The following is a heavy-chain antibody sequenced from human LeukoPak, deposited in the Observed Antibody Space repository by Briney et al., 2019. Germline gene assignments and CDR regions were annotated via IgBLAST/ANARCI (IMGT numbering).Heavy chain of an antibody. CDR1: GYTFTSYD. D-gene: IGHD1-26*01. Sequence: GASVKVSCKASGYTFTSYDINWVRQATGQGLEWMGWMNPNSGNTGYSQKFKGRVTMTSNTSITTAYMELSSQISEDTAVYYCASRRGSGNYYEGLDYWGQGTLVTVSS. V-gene: IGHV1-8*01. CDR3: ASRRGSGNYYEGLDY. CDR2: MNPNSGNT. J-gene: IGHJ4*02.